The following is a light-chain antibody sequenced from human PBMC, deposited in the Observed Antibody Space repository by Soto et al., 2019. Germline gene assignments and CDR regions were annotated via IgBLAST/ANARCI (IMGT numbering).Light chain of an antibody. CDR1: SSDVGAYHS. CDR3: SSFTDTGTVM. Sequence: QSALTQPASVSGSPGQSFTIPCTGSSSDVGAYHSVSWYQQHPGKAPKLIIFDVSNRPSGVSNRFSGSKSGNTASLTISGLQAEDEADYYCSSFTDTGTVMFGRGTKVTVL. J-gene: IGLJ6*01. V-gene: IGLV2-14*03. CDR2: DVS.